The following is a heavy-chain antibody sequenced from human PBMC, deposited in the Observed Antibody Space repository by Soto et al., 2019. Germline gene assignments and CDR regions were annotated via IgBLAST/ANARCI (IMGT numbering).Heavy chain of an antibody. CDR1: GFTFSSYG. J-gene: IGHJ6*02. Sequence: QVQLVESGGGVVQPGRSLRLSCAASGFTFSSYGMHWVRQAPGKGLEWVAVIWYDGNNTYYADSVKGRFTIFRDNSKNTLFLQMNSLRAEDTAVYYCAKDGGWGDPLIHHGLDVWGQGTTAIVSS. CDR2: IWYDGNNT. V-gene: IGHV3-33*06. CDR3: AKDGGWGDPLIHHGLDV. D-gene: IGHD1-26*01.